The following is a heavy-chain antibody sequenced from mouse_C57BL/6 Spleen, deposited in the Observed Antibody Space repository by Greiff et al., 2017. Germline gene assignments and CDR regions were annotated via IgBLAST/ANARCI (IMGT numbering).Heavy chain of an antibody. D-gene: IGHD2-1*01. V-gene: IGHV1-64*01. CDR1: GYTFTSYW. J-gene: IGHJ4*01. CDR3: ARDGNYDAMDY. CDR2: IHPNSGST. Sequence: VQLQQPGAELVKPGASVKLSCKASGYTFTSYWMHWVKQRPGQGLEWIGMIHPNSGSTNYSEKFKSKATLTVDKSSSTAYMQLSSLTSEDSAVYYCARDGNYDAMDYWGQGTSVTVSS.